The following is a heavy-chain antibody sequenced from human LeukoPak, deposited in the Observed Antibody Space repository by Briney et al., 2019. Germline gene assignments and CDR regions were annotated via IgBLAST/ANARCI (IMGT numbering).Heavy chain of an antibody. V-gene: IGHV4-39*01. D-gene: IGHD2-8*01. CDR1: GGSISSSSYY. CDR2: IYYSGST. Sequence: PSETLSLTCTVSGGSISSSSYYWGWIRQPPGKGLEWIGSIYYSGSTYYNPSLKSRVTISVDTSKNQFSLKLSSVTAADTAVYYCARRSTFVVPMVYAMDAFDIWGQGTMVTVSS. J-gene: IGHJ3*02. CDR3: ARRSTFVVPMVYAMDAFDI.